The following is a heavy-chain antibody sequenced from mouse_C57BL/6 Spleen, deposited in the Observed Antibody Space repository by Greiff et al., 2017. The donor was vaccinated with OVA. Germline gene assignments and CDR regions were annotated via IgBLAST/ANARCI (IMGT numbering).Heavy chain of an antibody. V-gene: IGHV2-9-1*01. D-gene: IGHD2-1*01. CDR2: IWTGGGT. J-gene: IGHJ2*01. Sequence: QVQLKESGPGLVAPSQSLSITCPVSWFSLTRYAISWVRQPPGKGLEWLWVIWTGGGTHYNSAFKSRLSISKDNSKSQVFLKMNSLQTDDTARYYCARNSYGNYIFDYWGQGTTLTVSS. CDR1: WFSLTRYA. CDR3: ARNSYGNYIFDY.